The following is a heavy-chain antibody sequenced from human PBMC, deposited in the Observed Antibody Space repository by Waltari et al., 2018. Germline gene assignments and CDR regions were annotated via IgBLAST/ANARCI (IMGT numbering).Heavy chain of an antibody. CDR2: IYHSGST. Sequence: QVQLQESGPGLVKPSETLSLTCAVSGYSISSGYYWGWIRQPPGKGLEWIGSIYHSGSTYSSPSLKCRVTIPVDTSKNQCSLKLSAVTAADTAVYYCARAPGSSYCSGGSCYRASYYYGMDVWGQGTTVTVSS. CDR3: ARAPGSSYCSGGSCYRASYYYGMDV. V-gene: IGHV4-38-2*01. CDR1: GYSISSGYY. J-gene: IGHJ6*02. D-gene: IGHD2-15*01.